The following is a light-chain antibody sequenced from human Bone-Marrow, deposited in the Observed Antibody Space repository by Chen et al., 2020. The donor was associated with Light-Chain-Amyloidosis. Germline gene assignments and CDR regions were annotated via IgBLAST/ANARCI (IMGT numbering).Light chain of an antibody. V-gene: IGLV6-57*01. CDR2: EDD. CDR1: SGSIATNY. Sequence: NFMFTQPPPVSDSPGKTVIISCTRSSGSIATNYVQWYQQRPGSSPTTVIYEDDQRPSWVPDRFSGSIDRSSNSASLTISGLKTEDEADYYCQSYQGSSQGVFGGGTKLTVL. CDR3: QSYQGSSQGV. J-gene: IGLJ3*02.